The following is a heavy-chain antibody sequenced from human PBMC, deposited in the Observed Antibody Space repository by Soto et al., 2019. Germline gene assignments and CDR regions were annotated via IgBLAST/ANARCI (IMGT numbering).Heavy chain of an antibody. CDR2: INAGSGNT. CDR1: GYTFTSYA. Sequence: GASVKVSCKASGYTFTSYAMHWVRQAPGQRLEWMGWINAGSGNTKYSQKFQGRVTITRDTSASTAYMELSSLRSEDTAVYYCVREPTYRSGFDPWGQGTLVTVSS. D-gene: IGHD1-26*01. CDR3: VREPTYRSGFDP. J-gene: IGHJ5*02. V-gene: IGHV1-3*01.